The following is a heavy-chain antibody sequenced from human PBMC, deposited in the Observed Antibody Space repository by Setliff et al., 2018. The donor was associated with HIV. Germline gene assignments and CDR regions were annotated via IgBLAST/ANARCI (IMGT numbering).Heavy chain of an antibody. V-gene: IGHV4-38-2*01. CDR2: IYHSGST. CDR3: ARQYNRQYGMDV. J-gene: IGHJ6*02. CDR1: GYSISSGYY. D-gene: IGHD1-20*01. Sequence: SETLSLTCAVSGYSISSGYYWGWIRQPPGKGLEWIGSIYHSGSTYYNPSLKSRVTISVDTSKNQFSLKLSSVTAADTAVDYCARQYNRQYGMDVWGQGTTVTVSS.